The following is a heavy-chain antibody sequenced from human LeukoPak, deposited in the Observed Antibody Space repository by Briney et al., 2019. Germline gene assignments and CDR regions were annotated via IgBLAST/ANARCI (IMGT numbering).Heavy chain of an antibody. CDR3: ARAGGEKDAFDI. V-gene: IGHV1-2*02. CDR2: INPNSGGT. CDR1: GYTFTSYA. D-gene: IGHD3-16*01. Sequence: GASVKVSCKASGYTFTSYAMHWVRQAPGQGLEWMGWINPNSGGTNYAQKFQGRVTMTRDTSISTAYMELSRLRSDDTAVYYCARAGGEKDAFDIWGQGTMVTVSS. J-gene: IGHJ3*02.